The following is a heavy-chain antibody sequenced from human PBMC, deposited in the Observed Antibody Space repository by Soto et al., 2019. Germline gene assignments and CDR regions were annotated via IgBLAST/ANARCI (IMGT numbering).Heavy chain of an antibody. CDR1: GFTFSSYA. CDR2: ISGSGGST. V-gene: IGHV3-23*01. D-gene: IGHD3-3*01. J-gene: IGHJ4*02. Sequence: EVQLLESGGGLVQPGGSLRLSCAASGFTFSSYAMSWVRQAPGKGLEWVSAISGSGGSTYYADSVKGRFTISRDNSKNTLYMQKNSLRAEDTAVYYCAKRAYDFWSGYYADYFDYWGQGTLVTVSS. CDR3: AKRAYDFWSGYYADYFDY.